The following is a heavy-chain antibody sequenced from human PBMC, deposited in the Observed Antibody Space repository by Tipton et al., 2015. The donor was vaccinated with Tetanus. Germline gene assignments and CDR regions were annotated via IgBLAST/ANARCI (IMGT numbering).Heavy chain of an antibody. CDR2: IYYSGST. CDR1: GGSISSYY. D-gene: IGHD4-17*01. Sequence: LSLICTVSGGSISSYYWSWIRQPPGKGLEWIGYIYYSGSTNYNPSLKSRVTISVDTSKNQFSLKLSSVTAADTAVYYCARGGRYDYGVQGWFDPWGQGTLVTVSS. CDR3: ARGGRYDYGVQGWFDP. V-gene: IGHV4-59*01. J-gene: IGHJ5*02.